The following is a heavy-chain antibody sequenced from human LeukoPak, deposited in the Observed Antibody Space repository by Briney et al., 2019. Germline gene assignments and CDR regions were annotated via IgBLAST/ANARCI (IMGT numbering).Heavy chain of an antibody. D-gene: IGHD3-22*01. CDR3: AKHGIGGIYYDSSGYFDY. V-gene: IGHV3-23*01. CDR2: ISGSGGST. Sequence: PGGSLRLSCAASGFTFNNYAMSWVRQAPGKGLEWVSAISGSGGSTYYADPLKGRFTISRDNSKNTLYLQMNSLRGGDTALYYCAKHGIGGIYYDSSGYFDYWGQGTLVTVSS. J-gene: IGHJ4*02. CDR1: GFTFNNYA.